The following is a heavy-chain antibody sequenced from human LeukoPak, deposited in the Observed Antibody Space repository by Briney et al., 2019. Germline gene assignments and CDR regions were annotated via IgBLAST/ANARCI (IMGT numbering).Heavy chain of an antibody. J-gene: IGHJ4*02. CDR2: INHSGTT. CDR1: GGSFSCYY. V-gene: IGHV4-34*01. D-gene: IGHD5-12*01. Sequence: SETLSLTCAVYGGSFSCYYWSWIRQPPGKGLEWIGEINHSGTTNYNPSLESRVTISVDMSKNQFSLKLTSVTAADTAVYYCARERGRGNGYDLHYWGQGTLVTVSS. CDR3: ARERGRGNGYDLHY.